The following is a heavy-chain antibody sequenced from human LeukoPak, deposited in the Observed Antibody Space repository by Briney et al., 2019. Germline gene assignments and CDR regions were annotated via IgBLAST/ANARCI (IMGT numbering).Heavy chain of an antibody. J-gene: IGHJ4*02. CDR3: AREFGSGSLFDY. D-gene: IGHD3-10*01. CDR1: GGSISSYY. Sequence: PSATLSLTRTVSGGSISSYYWSSIRQPPGKGREWIGYIYYSGRTTYNPSLKSRVTISVDTSKNQFSLKLSSVTAADTAVYYCAREFGSGSLFDYWGQGPLVTVSS. CDR2: IYYSGRT. V-gene: IGHV4-59*01.